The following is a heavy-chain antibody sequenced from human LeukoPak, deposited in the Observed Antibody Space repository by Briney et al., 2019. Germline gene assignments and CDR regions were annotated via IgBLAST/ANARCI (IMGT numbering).Heavy chain of an antibody. CDR3: ARADTAMAPLDY. V-gene: IGHV1-69*13. CDR2: IIPIFGTA. J-gene: IGHJ4*02. CDR1: RDTFTSSA. D-gene: IGHD5-18*01. Sequence: ASVKVSCKSPRDTFTSSAISCGRQAPGQGLGWRGGIIPIFGTANYTQKFQSRVTTTADESTSTAYIELNTPTSEDTAVYYSARADTAMAPLDYWGQGTLVTVSS.